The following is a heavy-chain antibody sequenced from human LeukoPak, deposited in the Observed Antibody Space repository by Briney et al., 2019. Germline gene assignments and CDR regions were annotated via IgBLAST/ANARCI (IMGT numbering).Heavy chain of an antibody. CDR2: FSSSGNT. D-gene: IGHD3-16*01. Sequence: SETLSLTCTVSGGYISGYFWNWIRQPPGKGLEWVGYFSSSGNTNYNPSLKSRVTTSVDTSKNHFSLKLTSVTATDTAMYYCARSGGGLQFDIWGQGTMVTVSS. J-gene: IGHJ3*02. V-gene: IGHV4-59*01. CDR3: ARSGGGLQFDI. CDR1: GGYISGYF.